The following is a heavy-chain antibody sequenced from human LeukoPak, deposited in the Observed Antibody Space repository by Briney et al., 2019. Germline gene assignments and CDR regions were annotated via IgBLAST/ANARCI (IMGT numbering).Heavy chain of an antibody. CDR1: GFSLSTSGVG. V-gene: IGHV2-5*02. Sequence: SGPTLVKPTQTLTLTCTFSGFSLSTSGVGVGWIRQPPGKALEWLALIYWDDDKRYSPSLKSRLTITKDTSKNQVVLTMTNMDPVDTATYYCAHRLGVAAAGINAFDIWGQGTMVTVSS. CDR2: IYWDDDK. J-gene: IGHJ3*02. D-gene: IGHD6-13*01. CDR3: AHRLGVAAAGINAFDI.